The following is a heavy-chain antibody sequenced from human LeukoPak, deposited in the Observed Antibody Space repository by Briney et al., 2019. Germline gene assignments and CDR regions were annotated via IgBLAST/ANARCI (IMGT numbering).Heavy chain of an antibody. CDR3: ARSLNQIFIFVFNI. CDR1: GGSINNYY. J-gene: IGHJ3*02. Sequence: TSETLSLTCTVSGGSINNYYWSWVRQPPGKGLEWIGYIYYTGSTNYNPSLKSRVTMSVDTSKNQFSLKLSSVTAADTAVFYCARSLNQIFIFVFNIWGKGTMVTVSS. CDR2: IYYTGST. D-gene: IGHD3-3*01. V-gene: IGHV4-59*01.